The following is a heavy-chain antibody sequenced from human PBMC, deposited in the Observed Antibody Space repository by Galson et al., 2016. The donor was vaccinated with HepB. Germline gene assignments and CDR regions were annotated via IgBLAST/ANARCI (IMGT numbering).Heavy chain of an antibody. D-gene: IGHD6-6*01. Sequence: SVKVSCKASGYTFISDPIHWVRQAPGQRLEWMGWINAGNGNTNYSQEFQGRVTFTTDTSASTAYMKLSSLRYEDTAVYYCARFSKIASRGFALDIWGQGSMVTVAS. CDR1: GYTFISDP. J-gene: IGHJ3*02. CDR3: ARFSKIASRGFALDI. CDR2: INAGNGNT. V-gene: IGHV1-3*01.